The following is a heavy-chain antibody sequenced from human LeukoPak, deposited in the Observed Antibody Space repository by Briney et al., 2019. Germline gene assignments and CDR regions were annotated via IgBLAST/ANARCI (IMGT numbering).Heavy chain of an antibody. V-gene: IGHV4-31*03. D-gene: IGHD5-18*01. CDR3: ARGRIQLWNDAFDI. J-gene: IGHJ3*02. CDR1: GGSISSGGYY. CDR2: IYYSGST. Sequence: SETLSLTCTVSGGSISSGGYYWSWIRQHPGKGLEWIGYIYYSGSTYYNPSLKSRVTISVDTSKNQFSLKLSSVTAADTAVYYCARGRIQLWNDAFDIWGQGTMVTVSS.